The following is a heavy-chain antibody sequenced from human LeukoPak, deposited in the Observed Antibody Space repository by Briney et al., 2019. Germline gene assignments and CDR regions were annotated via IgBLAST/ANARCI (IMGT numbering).Heavy chain of an antibody. Sequence: SETLSLTCAVYGGSFSGYYWSWIRQPPGKGLEWIGEINHSGSTNYNPSLKSRVTISVDTSKNQFSLKLSSVTAADTAVYYCASTKFGYLLDYWGQGTLVTVSS. J-gene: IGHJ4*02. CDR1: GGSFSGYY. D-gene: IGHD3-22*01. CDR2: INHSGST. CDR3: ASTKFGYLLDY. V-gene: IGHV4-34*01.